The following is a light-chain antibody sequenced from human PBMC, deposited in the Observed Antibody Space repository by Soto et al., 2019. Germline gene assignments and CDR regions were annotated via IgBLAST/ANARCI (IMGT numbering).Light chain of an antibody. J-gene: IGLJ3*02. CDR1: SSDVGGYNY. Sequence: QSVLTQPPSASGSPGQSVTVSCTGTSSDVGGYNYVSWYQQHPGKAPKLIIYEVNKRPSGVPDRFSGSKSGNTASLTVSGLQAEDEADYYCSSYAGSNILVFGGGTMVTVL. V-gene: IGLV2-8*01. CDR3: SSYAGSNILV. CDR2: EVN.